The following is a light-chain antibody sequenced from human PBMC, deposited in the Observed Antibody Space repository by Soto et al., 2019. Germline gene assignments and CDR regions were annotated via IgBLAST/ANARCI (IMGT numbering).Light chain of an antibody. Sequence: EIVVTQSPATLSLSPGDRATLSCRTSQNVKYYLAWYQQKPGQAPRLLIYDTSIRATGIPARFTGSGSGTDFTLTISSLGAEDCAVYYCHQRGDWPTFGGGTKVEIK. J-gene: IGKJ4*01. CDR1: QNVKYY. V-gene: IGKV3-11*01. CDR2: DTS. CDR3: HQRGDWPT.